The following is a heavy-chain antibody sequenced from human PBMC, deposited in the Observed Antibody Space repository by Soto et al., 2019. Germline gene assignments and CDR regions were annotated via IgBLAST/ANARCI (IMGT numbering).Heavy chain of an antibody. CDR1: GFTFSSYA. CDR2: ISGSGGST. D-gene: IGHD2-2*01. CDR3: AKDDYDIVVVPAAMGLVD. V-gene: IGHV3-23*01. J-gene: IGHJ4*02. Sequence: GGSLRLSCAASGFTFSSYAMSWVRQAPGKGLEWVSAISGSGGSTYYADSVKGRFTISRDNSKNTLYLQMNSLRAEDTAVYYCAKDDYDIVVVPAAMGLVDWGQGTLVTVSS.